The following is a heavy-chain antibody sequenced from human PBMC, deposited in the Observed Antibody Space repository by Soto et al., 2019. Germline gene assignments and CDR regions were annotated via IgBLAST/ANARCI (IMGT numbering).Heavy chain of an antibody. V-gene: IGHV4-39*01. D-gene: IGHD3-22*01. CDR3: ARRAGWEKWLSYFDY. CDR2: IYYSGST. J-gene: IGHJ4*02. Sequence: SETLSLTCTVSGGSISSSSYYWGWIRQPPGKGLEWIGSIYYSGSTYYNPSLKSRVTISVDTSKNQFSLKLSSVTAADTAVYYCARRAGWEKWLSYFDYWGQGTLVTVSS. CDR1: GGSISSSSYY.